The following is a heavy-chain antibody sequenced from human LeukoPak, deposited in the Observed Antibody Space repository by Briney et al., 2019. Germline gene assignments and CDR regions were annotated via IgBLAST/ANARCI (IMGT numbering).Heavy chain of an antibody. CDR3: ARVGLEYYDSSGYYFLGEWVY. J-gene: IGHJ4*02. CDR1: GFTFSSYG. V-gene: IGHV3-7*02. Sequence: PGRSLRLSCAASGFTFSSYGMHWVRHAPGQGLEWVANMKQDGSQRFYVDSVRGRFTISRDNAKNSLYLQMNSLRDEDTAIYYCARVGLEYYDSSGYYFLGEWVYWGQGTLVTVSS. CDR2: MKQDGSQR. D-gene: IGHD3-22*01.